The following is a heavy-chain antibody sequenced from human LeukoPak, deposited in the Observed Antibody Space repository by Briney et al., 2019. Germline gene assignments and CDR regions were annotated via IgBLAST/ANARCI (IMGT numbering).Heavy chain of an antibody. CDR2: ISAYNGNT. CDR3: ARDTPVGYYDFWSGYYTAFDY. V-gene: IGHV1-18*01. J-gene: IGHJ4*02. Sequence: ASVKVSCKASGYTFTSYGISWVRQAPGQGLEWMGWISAYNGNTNYAQKLQGRVTMTTDTSTSTAYMEPRSLRSDDTAVYYCARDTPVGYYDFWSGYYTAFDYWGQGTLVTVSS. D-gene: IGHD3-3*01. CDR1: GYTFTSYG.